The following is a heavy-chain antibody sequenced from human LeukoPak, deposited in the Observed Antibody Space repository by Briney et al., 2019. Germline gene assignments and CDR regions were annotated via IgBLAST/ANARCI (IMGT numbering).Heavy chain of an antibody. CDR2: IYTSGST. D-gene: IGHD3-22*01. CDR3: ARGDDSSGYYLLHAFDI. V-gene: IGHV4-61*02. CDR1: GGSISSSSYY. J-gene: IGHJ3*02. Sequence: PSETLSLTCTVSGGSISSSSYYWSWIRQPAGKGLKWIGRIYTSGSTNYNPSLKSRVTMSVDTSKNQFSLKLSSVTAADTAVYYCARGDDSSGYYLLHAFDIWGQGTMVTVSS.